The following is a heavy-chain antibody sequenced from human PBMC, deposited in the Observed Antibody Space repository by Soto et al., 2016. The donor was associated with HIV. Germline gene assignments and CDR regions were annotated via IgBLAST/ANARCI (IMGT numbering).Heavy chain of an antibody. CDR1: GFTFSNSG. D-gene: IGHD6-13*01. V-gene: IGHV3-33*01. J-gene: IGHJ6*02. CDR3: ARAKEPGYSSSVGSTPXSMDV. CDR2: IWYDGSNR. Sequence: VQLIESGGGVVQPGRSLRLSCAAFGFTFSNSGMHWVRQAPGKGLEWVGVIWYDGSNRHYDDSVKGRFTISRDNSQNTLYLQMNSLRVEDTAIYYCARAKEPGYSSSVGSTPXSMDVVGTKGPTVTVS.